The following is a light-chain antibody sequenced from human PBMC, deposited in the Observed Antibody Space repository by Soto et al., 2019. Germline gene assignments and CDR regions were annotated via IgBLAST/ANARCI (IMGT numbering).Light chain of an antibody. Sequence: EIVLTQSPATLSVSPGERATLSCRSSQSVSSNLAWYQQKPGQAPRLLIYGASTRATGIPARCSGSGSGTEFPLTISSLQSEDFAVYYCQQYNNCPPDTFGQGTKLEIK. V-gene: IGKV3-15*01. CDR3: QQYNNCPPDT. CDR1: QSVSSN. CDR2: GAS. J-gene: IGKJ2*01.